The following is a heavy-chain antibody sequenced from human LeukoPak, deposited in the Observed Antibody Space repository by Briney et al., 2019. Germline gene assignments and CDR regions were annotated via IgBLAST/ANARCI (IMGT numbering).Heavy chain of an antibody. J-gene: IGHJ4*01. CDR1: GGSISSGSYY. CDR3: ARDFWSGYPFF. V-gene: IGHV4-61*02. Sequence: SETLSLTCTVSGGSISSGSYYWSWIRQPAGKGLEWIGRIYTSGSTNYNPSLKSRVTISVDTSKNQFSLKLSSVTAADTAVYYCARDFWSGYPFFWGHGTLVTVSS. D-gene: IGHD3-3*01. CDR2: IYTSGST.